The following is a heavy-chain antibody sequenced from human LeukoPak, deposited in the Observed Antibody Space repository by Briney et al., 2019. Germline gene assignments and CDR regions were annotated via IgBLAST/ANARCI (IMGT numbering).Heavy chain of an antibody. Sequence: PGGSLRLSCAASGFTFSSYEMNWVRRAPGKGLEWVSYISSSGSTIYYADSVKGRFTISRDNAKNSLYLQMNSLRAEDTAVYYCAVVVAATGGVGWFDPWGQGTLVTVSS. CDR3: AVVVAATGGVGWFDP. D-gene: IGHD2-15*01. CDR2: ISSSGSTI. CDR1: GFTFSSYE. V-gene: IGHV3-48*03. J-gene: IGHJ5*02.